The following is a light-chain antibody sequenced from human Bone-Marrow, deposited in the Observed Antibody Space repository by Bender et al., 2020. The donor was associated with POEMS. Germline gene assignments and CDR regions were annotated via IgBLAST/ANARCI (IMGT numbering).Light chain of an antibody. J-gene: IGLJ2*01. Sequence: SYELTQPPSVPVSPGQTATITCSGEKLGEEYACWYQQKPGQSPVVVIYQDTKRPSGIPERFSGSTSGNTASLTISGSQTMDEADYYCQSWGSHTAVFSGGTKLTVL. CDR3: QSWGSHTAV. CDR2: QDT. CDR1: KLGEEY. V-gene: IGLV3-1*01.